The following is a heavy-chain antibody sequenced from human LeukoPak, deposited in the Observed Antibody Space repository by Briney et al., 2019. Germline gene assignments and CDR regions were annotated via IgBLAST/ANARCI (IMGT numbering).Heavy chain of an antibody. D-gene: IGHD6-19*01. V-gene: IGHV1-8*02. J-gene: IGHJ5*02. CDR2: MNPNSGNT. CDR1: GYTFTNYD. Sequence: GASVKVSCKASGYTFTNYDINWVRQATGQGLEWMGWMNPNSGNTGYAQKFQGRVTMTRNTSISTAYMELSSLRSEDTAVYYCARAGIAVAGSSVVWFDPWGQGTLVTVSS. CDR3: ARAGIAVAGSSVVWFDP.